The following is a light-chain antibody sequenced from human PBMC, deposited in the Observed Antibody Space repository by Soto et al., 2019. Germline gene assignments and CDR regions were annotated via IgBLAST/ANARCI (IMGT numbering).Light chain of an antibody. J-gene: IGLJ2*01. CDR2: EVS. CDR3: ASYTTTNTLV. CDR1: INDVGGFDY. Sequence: QSALTQPASMSGSPGQSISISCTGTINDVGGFDYVSWYQQVPGKAPKLMIYEVSYRPSGVSTRFSGSKSGNTASLTISGLRAEDEANYYCASYTTTNTLVFGGGTKLTVL. V-gene: IGLV2-14*01.